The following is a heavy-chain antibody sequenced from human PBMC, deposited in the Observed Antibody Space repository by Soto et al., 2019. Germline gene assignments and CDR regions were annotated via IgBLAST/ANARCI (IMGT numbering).Heavy chain of an antibody. Sequence: PSETLSLTCAVSGGSFSAYYWTWIRQPPGRGLEWIGEIDHSGSTNYNPSLEGRVTMSIDTAKNRFSLNVTSVTTADTAVYYCVRGLRYSGMDVWGQGNTVTVSS. CDR1: GGSFSAYY. CDR3: VRGLRYSGMDV. J-gene: IGHJ6*02. D-gene: IGHD2-15*01. CDR2: IDHSGST. V-gene: IGHV4-34*01.